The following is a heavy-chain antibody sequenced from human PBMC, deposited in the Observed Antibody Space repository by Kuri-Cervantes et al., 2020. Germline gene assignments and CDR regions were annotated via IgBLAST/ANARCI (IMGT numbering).Heavy chain of an antibody. CDR2: ISSSGSTI. V-gene: IGHV3-11*01. Sequence: GESLKIYCAASGFTFSDYYMSWIHPAPGKGLEWVSYISSSGSTIYYADSVKGRFTISRDNAKNSLYLQMNSLRAEDTAVYYCARDYCSGGSCYLDYWGQGTLVTVSS. J-gene: IGHJ4*02. CDR3: ARDYCSGGSCYLDY. CDR1: GFTFSDYY. D-gene: IGHD2-15*01.